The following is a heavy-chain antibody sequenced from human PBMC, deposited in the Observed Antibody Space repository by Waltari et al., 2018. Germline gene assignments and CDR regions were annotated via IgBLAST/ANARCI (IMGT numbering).Heavy chain of an antibody. Sequence: ERQLVESGGGSVQPAGSLRPSCQASGFTFSSSQMKWGRQAPGKGLGWVSYISDSGTIIYYGDSVKGRFTISRDNAKKSLYLQMNSLRADDTAIYYCAGGTGNYYDGFDIWGQGTMVMVSS. CDR1: GFTFSSSQ. CDR2: ISDSGTII. D-gene: IGHD3-22*01. V-gene: IGHV3-48*03. J-gene: IGHJ3*02. CDR3: AGGTGNYYDGFDI.